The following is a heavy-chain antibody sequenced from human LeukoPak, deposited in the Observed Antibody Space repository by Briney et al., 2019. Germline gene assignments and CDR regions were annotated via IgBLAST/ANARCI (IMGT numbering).Heavy chain of an antibody. CDR1: GFTFSRNW. V-gene: IGHV3-7*01. D-gene: IGHD2/OR15-2a*01. CDR2: INPDGSQK. CDR3: AKLLGTVTTYDY. Sequence: GGSLRLSCEASGFTFSRNWMSWVRQAPGKALEWVASINPDGSQKFYVVSVKGRFTISRDNTKSSLYLEMNSLGAEDTAMYYCAKLLGTVTTYDYWGQGIRVTVSS. J-gene: IGHJ4*02.